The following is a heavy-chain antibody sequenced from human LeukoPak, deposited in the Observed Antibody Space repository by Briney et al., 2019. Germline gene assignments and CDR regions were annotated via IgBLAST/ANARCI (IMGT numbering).Heavy chain of an antibody. CDR3: ARDIVVVPAAQYYFDY. Sequence: GGSLRLSCAASGFTFSSYWMSWVRQAPGKGLEWVANIKQDGSEKYYVDSVKGRFTISRDNAKNSLYLQMNSLRAEDTAVYYCARDIVVVPAAQYYFDYWVQGTLVTVSS. CDR2: IKQDGSEK. CDR1: GFTFSSYW. D-gene: IGHD2-2*01. V-gene: IGHV3-7*03. J-gene: IGHJ4*02.